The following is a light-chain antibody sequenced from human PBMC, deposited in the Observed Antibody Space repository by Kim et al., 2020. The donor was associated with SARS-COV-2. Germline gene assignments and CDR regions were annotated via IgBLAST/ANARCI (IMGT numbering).Light chain of an antibody. CDR3: ASWDDSLSGYV. J-gene: IGLJ1*01. CDR1: ASSIGSNH. V-gene: IGLV1-47*01. Sequence: GQRVTSSCSGSASSIGSNHVYWYQHVPGTAPKLLIYRNNQRPSGVPDRISGSKSGSSASLAISGLRSDDDADYYCASWDDSLSGYVFGTGTKVTVL. CDR2: RNN.